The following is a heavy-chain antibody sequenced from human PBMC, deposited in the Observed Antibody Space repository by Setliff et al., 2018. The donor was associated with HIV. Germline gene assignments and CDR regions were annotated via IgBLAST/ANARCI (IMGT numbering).Heavy chain of an antibody. V-gene: IGHV4-39*07. J-gene: IGHJ2*01. CDR1: SGSITSRTYY. Sequence: SETLSLTCTVSSGSITSRTYYWGWIRQPPGKGLEWIGSIFYSGITYYNPSLKSRVSISVDTSKNQFSLNLTSVTAADTAIYFCARSCQSGRSDWYFDLWGRGTLVTVSS. CDR3: ARSCQSGRSDWYFDL. CDR2: IFYSGIT. D-gene: IGHD2-15*01.